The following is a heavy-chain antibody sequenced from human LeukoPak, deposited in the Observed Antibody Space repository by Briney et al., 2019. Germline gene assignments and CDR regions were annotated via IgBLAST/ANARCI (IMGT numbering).Heavy chain of an antibody. Sequence: GGSLRLSCAASGFTFSTYAMSWVRQAPGKGLEWLSAISGSGGATYYADSVKGRFTISRDNSKNTLYLQMNSLRVEDTAEYYCAEIHMGVSDYWGQGTLVTVSS. CDR3: AEIHMGVSDY. V-gene: IGHV3-23*01. J-gene: IGHJ4*02. CDR1: GFTFSTYA. CDR2: ISGSGGAT. D-gene: IGHD3-10*01.